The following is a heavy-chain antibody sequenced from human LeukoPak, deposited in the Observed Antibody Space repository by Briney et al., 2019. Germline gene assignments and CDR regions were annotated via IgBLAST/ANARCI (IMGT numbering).Heavy chain of an antibody. J-gene: IGHJ6*02. CDR3: AREEREAAYYYYGMDV. D-gene: IGHD1-26*01. CDR1: GFTFSSYA. CDR2: ISYDGGNK. V-gene: IGHV3-30-3*01. Sequence: TGGSLRLSCAASGFTFSSYAMHWVRQAPGKGLEWVAVISYDGGNKYYADSVKGRFTISRDNSKNTLYLQMNSLRAEDTAVYYCAREEREAAYYYYGMDVWGQGTTVTVSS.